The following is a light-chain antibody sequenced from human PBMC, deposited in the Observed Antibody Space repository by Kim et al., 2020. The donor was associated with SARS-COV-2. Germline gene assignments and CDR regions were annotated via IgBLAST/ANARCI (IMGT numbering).Light chain of an antibody. V-gene: IGKV3-11*01. CDR2: DAA. CDR1: HNGGIN. CDR3: QQRGSWPPAVT. Sequence: PGEGATLSCRASHNGGINLDWNQQTPGQPPRLLIYDAAMRAAGIPDRFSGSGSGTDFTLTIGSLAPEDFAIYYCQQRGSWPPAVTFGGGTKVDIK. J-gene: IGKJ4*01.